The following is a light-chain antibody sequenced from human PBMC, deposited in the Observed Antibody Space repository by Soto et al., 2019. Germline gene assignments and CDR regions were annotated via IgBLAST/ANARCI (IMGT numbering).Light chain of an antibody. J-gene: IGKJ2*01. Sequence: EIVLTQSPGTLSLSPGERATLSCRASQSVSSSYLAWYQQKPGQAPRLLIYGATSRATGIPDRFSGSGSGTDFTLTISILEPEDVAVYYCQQYGSSPYTVGQGTKLEIK. V-gene: IGKV3-20*01. CDR3: QQYGSSPYT. CDR2: GAT. CDR1: QSVSSSY.